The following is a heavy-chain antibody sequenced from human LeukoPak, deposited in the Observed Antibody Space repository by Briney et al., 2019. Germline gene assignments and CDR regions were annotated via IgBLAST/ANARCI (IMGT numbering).Heavy chain of an antibody. CDR2: IIPIFGTA. J-gene: IGHJ4*02. V-gene: IGHV1-69*05. Sequence: ASVKVSCKASGGTFSSYAISWVRQAPGQGLEWMGGIIPIFGTANYAQKFQGRVTITTDESTSTAYMELSSLRSEDTAVYYCARDWCSGGSCPFFDYSGQGTLVTVSS. D-gene: IGHD2-15*01. CDR1: GGTFSSYA. CDR3: ARDWCSGGSCPFFDY.